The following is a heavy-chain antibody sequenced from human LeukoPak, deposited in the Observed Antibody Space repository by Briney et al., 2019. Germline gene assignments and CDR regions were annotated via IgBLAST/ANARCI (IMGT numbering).Heavy chain of an antibody. V-gene: IGHV4-4*07. J-gene: IGHJ4*02. CDR3: AKEGAAPGPDFDY. CDR2: AVPSGST. CDR1: GASIRSYY. D-gene: IGHD6-13*01. Sequence: PSETLSLTCTVSGASIRSYYWSWIRQSAGKGLEWIGRAVPSGSTDYNPSLKSRVTMSVDTSKNQFSLKLNSVTAADTAVYYCAKEGAAPGPDFDYWGQGTLVIVSS.